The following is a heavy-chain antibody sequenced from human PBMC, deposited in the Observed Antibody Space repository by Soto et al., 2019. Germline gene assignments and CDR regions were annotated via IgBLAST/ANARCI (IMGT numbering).Heavy chain of an antibody. CDR3: ARMSYFYDKWYFDL. J-gene: IGHJ2*01. D-gene: IGHD3-22*01. CDR1: GASINNNDYY. V-gene: IGHV4-30-4*01. Sequence: SETLSLTCTVSGASINNNDYYWSWIRQTPGKGLEWIGYVYYSGSTDYIPSLKSRLSMSIDKSQNRFTLKLNSVTAADTATYYCARMSYFYDKWYFDLWGRGILVTVSS. CDR2: VYYSGST.